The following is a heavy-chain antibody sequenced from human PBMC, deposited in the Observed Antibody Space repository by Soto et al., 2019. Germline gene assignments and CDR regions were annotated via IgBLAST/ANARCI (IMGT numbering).Heavy chain of an antibody. CDR2: IYPVDSDT. J-gene: IGHJ6*02. V-gene: IGHV5-51*01. D-gene: IGHD2-21*02. CDR1: GYSFTSYW. Sequence: ESLKISCKGSGYSFTSYWIGWVGQMPGKSMEWNGIIYPVDSDTRYSPSFQGQVTISADKSISTAYLQWSSLKASDTAMYYCARHGYCGGDCLGKQSYYYGMDVWGQGTTVTVSS. CDR3: ARHGYCGGDCLGKQSYYYGMDV.